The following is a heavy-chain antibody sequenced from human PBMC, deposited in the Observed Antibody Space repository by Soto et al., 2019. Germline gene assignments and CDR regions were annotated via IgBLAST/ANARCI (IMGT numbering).Heavy chain of an antibody. CDR1: EGTFSSYT. Sequence: QVQLVQSGAEVKKPGSSVKVSCKASEGTFSSYTISWVRQAPGQGLEWMGRIIPILGIANYAQKFQGRVTITADKSTSTAYMELSSLRSEDTAVYYCARDLRYCSGGSCVWGQGTLVTVSS. V-gene: IGHV1-69*08. CDR3: ARDLRYCSGGSCV. D-gene: IGHD2-15*01. CDR2: IIPILGIA. J-gene: IGHJ4*02.